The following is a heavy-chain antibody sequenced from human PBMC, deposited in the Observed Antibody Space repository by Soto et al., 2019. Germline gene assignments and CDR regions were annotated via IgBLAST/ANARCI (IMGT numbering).Heavy chain of an antibody. D-gene: IGHD1-26*01. CDR3: AKWGGYYAYYSEMDV. CDR1: GFSFGGYA. Sequence: LRLSCAGYGFSFGGYAMSWVRQAPGKGLEWISGISGGGTSTYYAGSVKGRFTISRDSSVVYLQMNSLRADDTAVYYCAKWGGYYAYYSEMDVWGRGTTVTVSS. CDR2: ISGGGTST. V-gene: IGHV3-23*01. J-gene: IGHJ6*02.